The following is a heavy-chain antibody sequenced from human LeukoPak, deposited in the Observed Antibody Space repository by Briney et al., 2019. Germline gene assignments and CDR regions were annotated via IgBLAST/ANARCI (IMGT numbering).Heavy chain of an antibody. J-gene: IGHJ3*02. Sequence: KPGGSLRLSCAASGFTFSDYYMSWIRQAPGKGLEWVSYISSSGSTIYYADSVKGRFTISRDNAKNSLYLQMNSLRAEDTAVYYCARDNTLHSDGYNGNDAFDIWGQGTMVTVSS. CDR2: ISSSGSTI. V-gene: IGHV3-11*01. CDR1: GFTFSDYY. CDR3: ARDNTLHSDGYNGNDAFDI. D-gene: IGHD5-24*01.